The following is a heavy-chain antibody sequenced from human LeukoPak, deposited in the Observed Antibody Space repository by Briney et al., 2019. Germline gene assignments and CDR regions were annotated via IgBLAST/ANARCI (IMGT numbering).Heavy chain of an antibody. V-gene: IGHV4-39*07. D-gene: IGHD3-10*01. CDR2: IYYSGST. CDR1: GGSISSSSYY. J-gene: IGHJ3*02. CDR3: ARISAMVRGVPSYI. Sequence: SETLSLTCTVSGGSISSSSYYWGWIRQPPGKGLEWIGSIYYSGSTYYNPSLKSRVIISVDTSKNQFSLKLSSVTAADTAVYYCARISAMVRGVPSYIWGQGTMVTVSS.